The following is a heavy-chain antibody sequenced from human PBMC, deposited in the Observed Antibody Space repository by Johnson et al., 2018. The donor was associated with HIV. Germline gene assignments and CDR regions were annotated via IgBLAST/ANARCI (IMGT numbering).Heavy chain of an antibody. CDR2: ISYDGSNK. V-gene: IGHV3-30*04. CDR1: GFTFSSYA. Sequence: QLVESGGGVVQPGRSLRLSCAASGFTFSSYAMHWVRQAPGKGLEWVAVISYDGSNKYYADSVKGRFIISRDNSKNTLYLQVNSLRTEDTALYYCAKEVATRGIVGARGAFDIWGQGTMVTVSS. J-gene: IGHJ3*02. D-gene: IGHD1-26*01. CDR3: AKEVATRGIVGARGAFDI.